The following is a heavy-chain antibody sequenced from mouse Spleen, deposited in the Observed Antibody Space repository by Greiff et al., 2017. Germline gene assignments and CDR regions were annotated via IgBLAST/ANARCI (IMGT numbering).Heavy chain of an antibody. J-gene: IGHJ4*01. CDR3: ARFTTATSYAMDY. D-gene: IGHD1-2*01. Sequence: EVHLVESGPGLAKPSQTLSLTCSVTGYSITSDYWNWIRKFPGNKLEYMGYISYSGSTYYNPSLKSRISITRDTSKNQYYLQLNSVTTEDTATYYCARFTTATSYAMDYWGQGTSVTVSS. CDR2: ISYSGST. CDR1: GYSITSDY. V-gene: IGHV3-8*01.